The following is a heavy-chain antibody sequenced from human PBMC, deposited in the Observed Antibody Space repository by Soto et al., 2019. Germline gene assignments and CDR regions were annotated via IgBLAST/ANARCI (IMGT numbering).Heavy chain of an antibody. V-gene: IGHV3-9*01. CDR1: GFTFDDYA. CDR2: ISWNSGSI. D-gene: IGHD2-8*01. J-gene: IGHJ6*03. Sequence: EVQLVESGGGLVQPGRSLRLSCAASGFTFDDYAMHWVRQAPGKGLEWVSGISWNSGSIGYADSVKGRFTISRDNAKNSLYLQMNSLRAEDTAFYYCAKAYRGCTNGVCYDYYYYMDVWGKGTTVTVSS. CDR3: AKAYRGCTNGVCYDYYYYMDV.